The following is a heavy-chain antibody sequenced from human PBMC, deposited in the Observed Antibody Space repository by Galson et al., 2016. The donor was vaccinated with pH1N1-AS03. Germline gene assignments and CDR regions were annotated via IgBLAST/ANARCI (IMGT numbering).Heavy chain of an antibody. CDR2: ISASGGST. J-gene: IGHJ4*02. CDR3: ANRGPGYGIGWLRPIFDY. D-gene: IGHD6-19*01. V-gene: IGHV3-23*01. Sequence: SLRLSCAVSGFTFNTYDMAWVRQAPGKGLEWVSVISASGGSTYYADPVRGRFTISRDDSKNTLYLQMNSLRADDTAVYYCANRGPGYGIGWLRPIFDYWGQGTLVIVSS. CDR1: GFTFNTYD.